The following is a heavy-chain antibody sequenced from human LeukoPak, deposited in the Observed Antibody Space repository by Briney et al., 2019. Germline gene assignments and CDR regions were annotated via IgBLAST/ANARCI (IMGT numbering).Heavy chain of an antibody. CDR1: GYTFTSYD. D-gene: IGHD1-26*01. J-gene: IGHJ4*02. Sequence: GASVKVSCKASGYTFTSYDINWVRQATGQGLEWMGWMNPNSGNTGYAQKFQGRVTLTRNTSISTAYMELSSLRSEDTAVYYCARDLSEDSGSYQLMDCWGQGTLVTVSS. CDR2: MNPNSGNT. V-gene: IGHV1-8*01. CDR3: ARDLSEDSGSYQLMDC.